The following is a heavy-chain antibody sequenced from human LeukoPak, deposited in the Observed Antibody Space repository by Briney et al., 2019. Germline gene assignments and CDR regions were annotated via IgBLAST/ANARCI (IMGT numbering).Heavy chain of an antibody. J-gene: IGHJ4*02. CDR3: ARLGPYSGYGSGFDY. D-gene: IGHD5-12*01. V-gene: IGHV3-30*02. CDR1: GFTLSSYG. CDR2: IRYDGSNK. Sequence: GGSLRLSCAASGFTLSSYGMHWVRQAPGKGLEWVAFIRYDGSNKYYADSVKGRFTISRDNSKNTLYLQMNSLRAEDTAVYYCARLGPYSGYGSGFDYWGQGTLVTVSS.